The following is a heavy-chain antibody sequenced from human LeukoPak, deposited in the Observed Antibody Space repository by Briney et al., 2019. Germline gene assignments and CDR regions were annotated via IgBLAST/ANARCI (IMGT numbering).Heavy chain of an antibody. CDR3: ARYCSGGSCQPEDNWFDP. CDR2: IIPIFGTA. D-gene: IGHD2-15*01. CDR1: GGTFSSYA. Sequence: SVKVSCTASGGTFSSYAISWVRQAPGQGLEWMGGIIPIFGTANYAQKFQGRVTITADESTSTAYMELSSLRSEDTAVYYCARYCSGGSCQPEDNWFDPWGQGTLVTVSS. V-gene: IGHV1-69*13. J-gene: IGHJ5*02.